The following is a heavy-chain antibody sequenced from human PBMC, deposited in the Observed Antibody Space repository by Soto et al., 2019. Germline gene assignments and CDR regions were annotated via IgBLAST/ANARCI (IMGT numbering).Heavy chain of an antibody. CDR3: ARYDFGIFDY. Sequence: SETLSLTCAVSGDSISSSFWWSLVRQPPGKGLEWIGEIYHTESTVYNPSLKSRVTISVDKSKNQFSLNLDSVTAADTAVYYCARYDFGIFDYWGPGILVTVSS. D-gene: IGHD4-17*01. CDR1: GDSISSSFW. CDR2: IYHTEST. J-gene: IGHJ4*02. V-gene: IGHV4-4*02.